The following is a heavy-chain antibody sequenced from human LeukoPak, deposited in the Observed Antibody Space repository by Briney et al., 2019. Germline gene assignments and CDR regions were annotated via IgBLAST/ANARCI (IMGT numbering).Heavy chain of an antibody. CDR3: AKVSTVLKPIDS. J-gene: IGHJ4*02. Sequence: GGSLRLSCAASTFSFSSYAMSWVRQAPGKGLEWVSTISASGGSTYYADSVKGRFTISRDNSKNTLHLQMNSLRAEDTAVYYCAKVSTVLKPIDSWGQGTLVTVSS. CDR1: TFSFSSYA. D-gene: IGHD1-14*01. CDR2: ISASGGST. V-gene: IGHV3-23*01.